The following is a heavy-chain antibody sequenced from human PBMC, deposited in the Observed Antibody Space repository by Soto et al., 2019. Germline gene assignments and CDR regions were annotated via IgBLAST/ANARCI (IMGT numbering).Heavy chain of an antibody. D-gene: IGHD6-19*01. J-gene: IGHJ6*02. CDR2: IIPIFGTA. V-gene: IGHV1-69*01. CDR1: GGTFSSYA. Sequence: QVQLVQSGAEVKKPGSSVKVSCKASGGTFSSYAISWVRQAPGQGLEWMGGIIPIFGTANYAQKFQGRVTITADEYTSTAYMELSRLRSEDTAVYYCAADNPGIAVAGMLSFSYGMDVWGQGTTVTVSS. CDR3: AADNPGIAVAGMLSFSYGMDV.